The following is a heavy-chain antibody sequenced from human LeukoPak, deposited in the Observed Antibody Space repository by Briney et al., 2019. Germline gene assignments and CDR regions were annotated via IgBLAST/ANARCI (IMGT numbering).Heavy chain of an antibody. J-gene: IGHJ4*02. CDR3: ARYAEYAVSTPCY. D-gene: IGHD2-8*01. Sequence: PGGSLRLSCAASGFTFSSYDMHWVRRAPGKGLEWVAVLSYDGNYKYYADSVKGRFAISRDNSENTLYLQMNSLRAEDTAVYYCARYAEYAVSTPCYWGQGTLVTVSA. CDR1: GFTFSSYD. V-gene: IGHV3-30*03. CDR2: LSYDGNYK.